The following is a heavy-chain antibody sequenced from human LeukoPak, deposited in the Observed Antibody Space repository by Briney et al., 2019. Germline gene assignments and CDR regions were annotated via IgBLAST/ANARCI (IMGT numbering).Heavy chain of an antibody. CDR2: IYHSGST. J-gene: IGHJ3*02. CDR3: ARDKRELRYAFDI. Sequence: SETLSLTCAVSGGAISSSNWWSWVRQPPGKGLEWIGEIYHSGSTNYNPSLKSRVTISVDKSKNQFSLKVRSVTAADTAVYYCARDKRELRYAFDIWGQGTMVTVST. CDR1: GGAISSSNW. D-gene: IGHD1-26*01. V-gene: IGHV4-4*02.